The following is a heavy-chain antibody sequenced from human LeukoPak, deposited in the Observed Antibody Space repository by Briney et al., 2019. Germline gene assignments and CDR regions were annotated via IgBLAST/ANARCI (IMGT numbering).Heavy chain of an antibody. Sequence: GGSLRLSCAVSGFTFSRYAMSWVRRAPGEGLEWVSAISGSGGSTYSADSVKGGFTISRDNSKNTLYLQMNSLRAEDTAVYYCAKDRVNEYCSGGSCPNWFDPWGQGTLVTVSS. J-gene: IGHJ5*02. D-gene: IGHD2-15*01. V-gene: IGHV3-23*01. CDR3: AKDRVNEYCSGGSCPNWFDP. CDR1: GFTFSRYA. CDR2: ISGSGGST.